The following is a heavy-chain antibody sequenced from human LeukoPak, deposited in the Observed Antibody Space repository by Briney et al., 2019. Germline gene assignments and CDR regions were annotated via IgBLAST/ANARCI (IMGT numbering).Heavy chain of an antibody. D-gene: IGHD4-17*01. Sequence: GSLSLSCSASGFTFSSYAMHWVRQAPGKGVEYVSAISSNGGSTYYADSVKGRFTISRDNSKNTLYLQMSSLRAEDTAVYYCVKGGATVTTLFDYWGQGTLVTVSS. J-gene: IGHJ4*02. V-gene: IGHV3-64D*06. CDR1: GFTFSSYA. CDR2: ISSNGGST. CDR3: VKGGATVTTLFDY.